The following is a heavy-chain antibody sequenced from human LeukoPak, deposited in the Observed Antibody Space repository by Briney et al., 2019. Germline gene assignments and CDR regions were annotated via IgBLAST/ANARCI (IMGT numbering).Heavy chain of an antibody. CDR1: GYPISSGYY. CDR3: ARHPPQTLDAFDI. CDR2: IYHSGST. V-gene: IGHV4-38-2*01. Sequence: SETLSLTCAVSGYPISSGYYWGWIRQPPGKGLEWIGSIYHSGSTYYNPSLKSRVTISVDTSKNQFSLKLSSVTAADTAVYYCARHPPQTLDAFDIWGQGTMVTVSS. J-gene: IGHJ3*02.